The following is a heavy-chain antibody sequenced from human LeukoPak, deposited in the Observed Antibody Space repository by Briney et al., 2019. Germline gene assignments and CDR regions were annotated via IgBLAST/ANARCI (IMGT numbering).Heavy chain of an antibody. J-gene: IGHJ4*02. Sequence: PGGSLRLSCAASGFTFSGFSMSWVRQSPEKGLEWVSSLYPNSNKIYYADSVKGRFTISRDNSKNTLFLQMSNLRAEDTAIYYCAKDRLPDSAWPLDSWGRGTLVTVSS. CDR3: AKDRLPDSAWPLDS. D-gene: IGHD3-22*01. V-gene: IGHV3-23*01. CDR2: LYPNSNKI. CDR1: GFTFSGFS.